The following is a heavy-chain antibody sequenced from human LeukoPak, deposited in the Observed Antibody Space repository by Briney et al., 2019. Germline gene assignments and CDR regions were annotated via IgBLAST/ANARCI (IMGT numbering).Heavy chain of an antibody. CDR2: TYYSGST. J-gene: IGHJ5*02. CDR1: GGSVSSYY. Sequence: PSETLSLTCTVSGGSVSSYYWGWIRQPPGKGLEWIGSTYYSGSTYYNPSLKSRVTISVDTSKNQFSLKLSSVTAADTAVYYCARTLGGYYDSSGYKAWGQGTLVTVSS. CDR3: ARTLGGYYDSSGYKA. D-gene: IGHD3-22*01. V-gene: IGHV4-39*07.